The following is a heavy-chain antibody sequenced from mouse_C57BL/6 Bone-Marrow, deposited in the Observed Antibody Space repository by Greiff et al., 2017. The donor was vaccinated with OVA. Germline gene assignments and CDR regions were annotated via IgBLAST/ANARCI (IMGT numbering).Heavy chain of an antibody. D-gene: IGHD1-1*01. CDR2: IDPENGDT. CDR1: GFNIKDDY. Sequence: EVMLVESGAELVRPGASVKLSCTASGFNIKDDYMHWVKQRPEQGLEWIGWIDPENGDTEYASKFQGKATITADTSSNTAYLQLSSRTSEDTAGYYCTAYGVAYGGQGTLVTVAA. CDR3: TAYGVAY. J-gene: IGHJ3*01. V-gene: IGHV14-4*01.